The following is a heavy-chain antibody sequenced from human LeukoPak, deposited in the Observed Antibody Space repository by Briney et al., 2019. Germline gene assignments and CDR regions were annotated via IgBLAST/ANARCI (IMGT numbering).Heavy chain of an antibody. CDR1: VGPFSGHY. CDR3: AREVHHYAGRVYDHDAFDI. CDR2: INHSGST. V-gene: IGHV4-34*01. Sequence: PSETLSLTCAVYVGPFSGHYWSWIRHPPGKGLQWIGEINHSGSTNYNPSLKSRVTILVDTSKNQFSLKLSSVTAADTAVYYCAREVHHYAGRVYDHDAFDIWGQGTMVTVSS. J-gene: IGHJ3*02. D-gene: IGHD3-22*01.